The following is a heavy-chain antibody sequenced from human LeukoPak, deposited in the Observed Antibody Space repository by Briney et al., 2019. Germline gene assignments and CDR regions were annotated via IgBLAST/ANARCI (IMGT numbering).Heavy chain of an antibody. CDR3: ARRGPGSQFDY. CDR1: GGSIRSSYYY. CDR2: IYDSGST. D-gene: IGHD3-10*01. Sequence: KSSETLSLTCTVSGGSIRSSYYYWGWIRQPPGKGLEWIGSIYDSGSTYYNPSLKSRVTISVDTSKNQFSLKLNSVTAADTAVYFCARRGPGSQFDYWGQGTLVTVSS. V-gene: IGHV4-39*01. J-gene: IGHJ4*02.